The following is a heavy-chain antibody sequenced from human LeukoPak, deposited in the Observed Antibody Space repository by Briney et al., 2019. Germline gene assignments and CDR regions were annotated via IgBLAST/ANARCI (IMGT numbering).Heavy chain of an antibody. D-gene: IGHD1-26*01. CDR2: IYYSGST. CDR3: ARYIVSYPHDAFDI. J-gene: IGHJ3*02. CDR1: GGSISSYY. Sequence: PSETLSLTRTVSGGSISSYYWSWIRQPPGKGLEWIGYIYYSGSTSYNPSLKSRVTISVDTSKKQFSLKLSSVTAAGTAFYYCARYIVSYPHDAFDIWGQGTMVTVSS. V-gene: IGHV4-59*01.